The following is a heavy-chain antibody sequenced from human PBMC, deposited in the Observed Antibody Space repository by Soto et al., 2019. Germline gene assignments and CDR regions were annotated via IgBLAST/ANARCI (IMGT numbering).Heavy chain of an antibody. J-gene: IGHJ6*02. V-gene: IGHV4-34*01. Sequence: QVQLQQWGAGLLKPSETLSLTCAVYGGSFSGYYWSWIRQPPGKGLEWIGEINHSGSTNYNPSLKSRVTISVDTSKNQFFLKLSSVTAADTAVYYCARRPITIFGVVIINYYGMDVWGQGTTVTVSS. CDR3: ARRPITIFGVVIINYYGMDV. CDR1: GGSFSGYY. CDR2: INHSGST. D-gene: IGHD3-3*01.